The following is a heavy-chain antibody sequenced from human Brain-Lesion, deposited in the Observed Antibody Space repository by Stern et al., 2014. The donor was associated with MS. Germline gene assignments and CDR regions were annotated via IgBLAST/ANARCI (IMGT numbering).Heavy chain of an antibody. CDR1: GFSVSTNF. V-gene: IGHV3-53*01. CDR3: ARKTDTAVGGDY. Sequence: MQLVQSGGGLIQPGGSLRLSCAASGFSVSTNFMSWVRQAPGKGLAWVSLMYSRGGTNYADSVKGRFTISRDSSKNTLYLQMSDLRAEDTAVYYCARKTDTAVGGDYWGPGTLVTVSS. D-gene: IGHD5-18*01. CDR2: MYSRGGT. J-gene: IGHJ4*02.